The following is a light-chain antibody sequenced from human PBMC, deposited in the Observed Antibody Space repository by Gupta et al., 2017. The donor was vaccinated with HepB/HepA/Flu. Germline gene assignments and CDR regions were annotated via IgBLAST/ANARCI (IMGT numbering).Light chain of an antibody. V-gene: IGLV2-23*02. J-gene: IGLJ2*01. CDR2: EVS. CDR1: ISDIGSNNL. CDR3: CSSAGAGSIYI. Sequence: QSALTQPASVSGPPGQSITISCAGPISDIGSNNLVSWFQHHPGKVPKLIIYEVSRRPSGVSNRFSASKSDITASLTISGLQAEDEADYYCCSSAGAGSIYIFGGGTKLTVL.